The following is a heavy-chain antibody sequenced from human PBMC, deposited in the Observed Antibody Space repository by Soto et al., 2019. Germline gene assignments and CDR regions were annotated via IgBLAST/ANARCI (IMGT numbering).Heavy chain of an antibody. V-gene: IGHV1-2*02. CDR2: IGPESGAT. CDR3: GRGRSGQIVVFY. D-gene: IGHD1-26*01. J-gene: IGHJ4*02. CDR1: RYTFTGHY. Sequence: GASVKVSWKASRYTFTGHYIHWVRQAPEQGPEWMGEIGPESGATRYAQKFQGRVTMTRDMSITTVYMELNNLSPDDTAVYYCGRGRSGQIVVFYWGQGTPVTVSS.